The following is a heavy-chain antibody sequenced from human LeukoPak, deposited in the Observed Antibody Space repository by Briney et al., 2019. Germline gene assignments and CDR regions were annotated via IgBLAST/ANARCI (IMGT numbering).Heavy chain of an antibody. CDR2: IKQDGSEK. V-gene: IGHV3-7*01. Sequence: GGSLRLSCAASGLTFSIYWMSWVRQAPGKGLEWVANIKQDGSEKYYVDSVKGRFTISRDNAKSSLYLQMNSLRAEDTAVYYCAIDSWELRGYWGQGTLVTVSS. CDR3: AIDSWELRGY. J-gene: IGHJ4*02. D-gene: IGHD3-10*01. CDR1: GLTFSIYW.